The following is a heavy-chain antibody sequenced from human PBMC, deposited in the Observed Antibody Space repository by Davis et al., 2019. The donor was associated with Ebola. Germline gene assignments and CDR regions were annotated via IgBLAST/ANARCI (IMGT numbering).Heavy chain of an antibody. V-gene: IGHV1-69*13. Sequence: SVTVSCKASGGTFSSYAISWVRQAPGQGLEWMGGIIPIFGTANYAQKFQGRVTITADESTSTAYMELSSLRSEDTAVYYCARGGGEKTNYGEYYYHYYGMDVWGQGTTVTVSS. D-gene: IGHD4-17*01. CDR3: ARGGGEKTNYGEYYYHYYGMDV. CDR2: IIPIFGTA. CDR1: GGTFSSYA. J-gene: IGHJ6*02.